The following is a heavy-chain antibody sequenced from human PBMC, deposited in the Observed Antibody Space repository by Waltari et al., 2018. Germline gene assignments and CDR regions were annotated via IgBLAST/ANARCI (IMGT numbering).Heavy chain of an antibody. CDR2: IDFTGYS. D-gene: IGHD3-10*01. V-gene: IGHV4-34*01. Sequence: QVQLRQWGAGLLRPSETLSLNCAVDGGSFSGSYWTGIGQSPGKGLEWVGEIDFTGYSKYNSALESRVTLSADMSKRQVSLTLNFVTAADSAVYFCARGENGYYYGSGKNYAMDVWGQGTPVTVSS. J-gene: IGHJ6*02. CDR3: ARGENGYYYGSGKNYAMDV. CDR1: GGSFSGSY.